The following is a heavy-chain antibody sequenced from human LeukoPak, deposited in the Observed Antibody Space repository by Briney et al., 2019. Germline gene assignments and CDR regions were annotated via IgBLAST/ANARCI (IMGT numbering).Heavy chain of an antibody. D-gene: IGHD6-6*01. CDR2: SGST. V-gene: IGHV4-59*12. CDR3: ARVHSSSSYSDY. J-gene: IGHJ4*02. Sequence: SGTLSLTCSVSGGSISDYYWTWIRQPPGKGLEWIGYSGSTTYNPSLKSRVTISVDRSKNQFSLKLSSVTAADTAVYYCARVHSSSSYSDYWGQGTLVTVSS. CDR1: GGSISDYY.